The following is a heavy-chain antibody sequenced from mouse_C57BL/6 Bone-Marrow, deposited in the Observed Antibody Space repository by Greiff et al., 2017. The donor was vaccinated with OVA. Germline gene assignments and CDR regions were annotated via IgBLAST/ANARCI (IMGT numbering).Heavy chain of an antibody. D-gene: IGHD1-1*01. Sequence: EVHLVESGAELVKPGASVKLSCTASGFNIKDYYMHWVKQRTEQGLEWIGRIDPEDGETKYAPKFQGKATITADTSSNTAYLQLSSLTSEDTAVYYCALIYYGSSYFDYWGQGTTLTVSS. CDR1: GFNIKDYY. J-gene: IGHJ2*01. V-gene: IGHV14-2*01. CDR3: ALIYYGSSYFDY. CDR2: IDPEDGET.